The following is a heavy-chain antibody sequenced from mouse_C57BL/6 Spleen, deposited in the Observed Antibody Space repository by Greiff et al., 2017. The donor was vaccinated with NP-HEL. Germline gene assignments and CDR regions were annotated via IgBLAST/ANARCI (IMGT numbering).Heavy chain of an antibody. CDR2: IDPSDSYT. D-gene: IGHD4-1*01. CDR1: GYTFTSYW. J-gene: IGHJ2*01. Sequence: VQLQQPGAELVMPGASVKLSCKASGYTFTSYWMHWVKQRPGQGLEWIGEIDPSDSYTNYNQKFKGKATLTVDTSSSTAYMQLSSLTSEDSAVYYCAKRLGQDFDYWGQGTTLTVSS. V-gene: IGHV1-69*01. CDR3: AKRLGQDFDY.